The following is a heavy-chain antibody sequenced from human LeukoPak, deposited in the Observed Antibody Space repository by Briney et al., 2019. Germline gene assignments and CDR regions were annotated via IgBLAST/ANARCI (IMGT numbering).Heavy chain of an antibody. V-gene: IGHV3-30*04. Sequence: GGSLRLSCAASGLTFNNYAMHWVRQAPGKGLEWVTIISYDGSNKYYADSVKGRFTISRDNSKNTLFLQMNSLRAEDTAVYYCARAKDYDFWSGYFDYWGQGTLVTVSS. CDR3: ARAKDYDFWSGYFDY. D-gene: IGHD3-3*01. J-gene: IGHJ4*02. CDR1: GLTFNNYA. CDR2: ISYDGSNK.